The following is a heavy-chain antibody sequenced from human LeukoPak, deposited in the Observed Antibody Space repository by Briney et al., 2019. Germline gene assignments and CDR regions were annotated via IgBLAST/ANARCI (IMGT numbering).Heavy chain of an antibody. CDR1: GGTFSSYA. Sequence: GASVKVSCKASGGTFSSYAISWVRQAPGQGLEWMGVFITIFGTANSEQKFQGRVTITADESTSTAYMELSSLRSEDTAVYYCARVSEPPTYYDFWSGYFSTKNHAFDIWGQGTMVTVSS. J-gene: IGHJ3*02. CDR3: ARVSEPPTYYDFWSGYFSTKNHAFDI. V-gene: IGHV1-69*13. D-gene: IGHD3-3*01. CDR2: FITIFGTA.